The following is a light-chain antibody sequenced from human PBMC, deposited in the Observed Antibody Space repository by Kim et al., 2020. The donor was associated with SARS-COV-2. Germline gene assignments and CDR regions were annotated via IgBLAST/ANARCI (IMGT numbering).Light chain of an antibody. CDR1: SSNLGAGYD. J-gene: IGLJ3*02. CDR2: GNI. Sequence: RVTIPGTGRSSNLGAGYDVHWYKQLPGTAPKLLIYGNINRPSGVPDRFSGSKSGTSASLAITGLQAEDEADYYCQSYDSSLTGSVFGGGTQLTVL. CDR3: QSYDSSLTGSV. V-gene: IGLV1-40*01.